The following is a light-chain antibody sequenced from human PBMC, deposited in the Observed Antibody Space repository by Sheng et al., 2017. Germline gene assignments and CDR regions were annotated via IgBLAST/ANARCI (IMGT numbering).Light chain of an antibody. CDR1: QSVSSN. CDR2: SAS. CDR3: QQYGDSPYT. J-gene: IGKJ2*01. Sequence: EIVMTQSPATLSLSPGERATLSCRASQSVSSNLAWYQQKPGQAPRPLIYSASIRATGIPDRFRGSGFGTDFTLAVSRLEPEDFAMYYCQQYGDSPYTFGQGTKLEIK. V-gene: IGKV3-20*01.